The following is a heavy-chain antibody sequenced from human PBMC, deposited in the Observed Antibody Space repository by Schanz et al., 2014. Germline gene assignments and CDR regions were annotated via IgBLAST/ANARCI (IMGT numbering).Heavy chain of an antibody. Sequence: VHLVESGGGLVQPGGSLRLSCAASGFTFSDYYMSWIRQAPGKGLEWVSYVSSSSSYTHYADSVKGRFTISRDNAKNSLYLQMNSLRPEDTAVYYCAKYRGYYRVSGSYRELEYWGQGTLVTVSS. CDR2: VSSSSSYT. CDR3: AKYRGYYRVSGSYRELEY. V-gene: IGHV3-11*05. J-gene: IGHJ4*02. D-gene: IGHD3-10*01. CDR1: GFTFSDYY.